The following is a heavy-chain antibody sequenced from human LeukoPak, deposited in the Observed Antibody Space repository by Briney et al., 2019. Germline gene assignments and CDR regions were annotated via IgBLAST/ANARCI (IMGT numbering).Heavy chain of an antibody. CDR2: IGITGDT. V-gene: IGHV3-13*04. CDR3: ARGYVHAFDL. CDR1: GFTFSGYD. Sequence: HPGGSLRLSCAASGFTFSGYDMHWVRQSTGKGLEWVPAIGITGDTYYPGSVKGRFTMSRENAKNSLYLQMNSLSAGDTAVYYCARGYVHAFDLWGQGTMVTVSS. D-gene: IGHD3-16*01. J-gene: IGHJ3*01.